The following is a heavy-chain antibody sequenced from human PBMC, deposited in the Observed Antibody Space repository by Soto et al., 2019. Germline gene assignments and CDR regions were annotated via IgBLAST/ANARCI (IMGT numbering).Heavy chain of an antibody. CDR3: ARGMDSSSWYPHNWFDP. V-gene: IGHV4-31*03. Sequence: SETLSLTCTVSGGSISSGGYYWSWIRQHPGKGLEWIGYIYYSGSTYYNPSLKSRVTISVDTSKNQFSLKLSSVTAADTAVYYCARGMDSSSWYPHNWFDPWGQGTLVTVSS. D-gene: IGHD6-13*01. CDR1: GGSISSGGYY. J-gene: IGHJ5*02. CDR2: IYYSGST.